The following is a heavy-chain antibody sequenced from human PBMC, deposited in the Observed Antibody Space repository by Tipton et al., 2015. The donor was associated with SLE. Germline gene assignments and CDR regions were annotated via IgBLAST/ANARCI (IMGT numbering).Heavy chain of an antibody. D-gene: IGHD3-22*01. V-gene: IGHV3-30*07. CDR3: ARDSDYYDSSGFSSYYFDY. J-gene: IGHJ4*02. Sequence: FTISRDNSKNTLYLQMNSLRAEDTAVYYCARDSDYYDSSGFSSYYFDYWGQGTLVTVSS.